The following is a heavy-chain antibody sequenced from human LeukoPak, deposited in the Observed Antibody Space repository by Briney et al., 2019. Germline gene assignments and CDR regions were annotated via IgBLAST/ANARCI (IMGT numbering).Heavy chain of an antibody. CDR2: ISSSSSYI. Sequence: KPGGSLRLSCAASGFTFSSYSMNWVRQAPGKGLEWVSSISSSSSYIYYADSVKGRFTISRDNSKNTLYLQMNSLRAEDTAVYYCAKGSQKHHRPAGQQLADDYWGQGTLVTVSS. V-gene: IGHV3-21*04. D-gene: IGHD6-13*01. CDR1: GFTFSSYS. J-gene: IGHJ4*02. CDR3: AKGSQKHHRPAGQQLADDY.